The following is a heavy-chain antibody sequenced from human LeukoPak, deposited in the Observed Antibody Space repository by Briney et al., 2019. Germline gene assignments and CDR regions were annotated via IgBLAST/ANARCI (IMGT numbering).Heavy chain of an antibody. J-gene: IGHJ6*02. CDR1: GGSISSYY. D-gene: IGHD3-22*01. Sequence: SETLSLTCTVSGGSISSYYWSWIRQPPGKGLEWIGYIYCSGSTNYNPSLKSRVTISVDTSKNQFSLKLSSVTAADTAVYYCARNLKAYYYDSSGYYRDNYYGMDVWGQGTTVTVSS. CDR2: IYCSGST. V-gene: IGHV4-59*01. CDR3: ARNLKAYYYDSSGYYRDNYYGMDV.